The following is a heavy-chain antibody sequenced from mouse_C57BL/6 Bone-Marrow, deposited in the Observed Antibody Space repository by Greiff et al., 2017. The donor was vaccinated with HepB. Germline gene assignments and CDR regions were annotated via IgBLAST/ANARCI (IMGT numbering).Heavy chain of an antibody. D-gene: IGHD2-3*01. V-gene: IGHV1-55*01. J-gene: IGHJ3*01. CDR1: GYTFTSYW. CDR2: IYPGSGST. CDR3: ARSVNDGYYGGFAY. Sequence: QVQLQQPGAELVKPGASVKMSCKASGYTFTSYWITWVKQRPGQGLEWIGDIYPGSGSTNYNAKFKSKATLTVDTSSSTAYMQLSSLTSEDSAVYYCARSVNDGYYGGFAYWGQGTLVTVSA.